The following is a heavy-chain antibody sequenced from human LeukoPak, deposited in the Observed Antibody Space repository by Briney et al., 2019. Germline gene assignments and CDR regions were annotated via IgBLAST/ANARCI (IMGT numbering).Heavy chain of an antibody. CDR2: IHYRGSP. J-gene: IGHJ4*02. CDR3: ARLGRYYAPPAY. Sequence: PSETLSLTCTVSVGSISSPTYYWAWIRQPRGEGLEWIGTIHYRGSPFYNPSLKSRVTISVDTSKNQFSLKLRSVTAADTAVYSCARLGRYYAPPAYWGQGTLVTVSS. CDR1: VGSISSPTYY. V-gene: IGHV4-39*01. D-gene: IGHD3-10*01.